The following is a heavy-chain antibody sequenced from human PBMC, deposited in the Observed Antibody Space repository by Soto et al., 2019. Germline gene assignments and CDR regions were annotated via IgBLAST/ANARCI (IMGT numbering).Heavy chain of an antibody. Sequence: SETLSLTCAVSGYSISSGYYWGWIRQPPGKGLEWIGSIYHSGSTYYNPSLKSRVTISVDTSKNQFSLKLSSVTAADTAVYSCARSSIAARGSDYWGQGTLVTVSS. J-gene: IGHJ4*02. V-gene: IGHV4-38-2*01. CDR2: IYHSGST. D-gene: IGHD6-6*01. CDR1: GYSISSGYY. CDR3: ARSSIAARGSDY.